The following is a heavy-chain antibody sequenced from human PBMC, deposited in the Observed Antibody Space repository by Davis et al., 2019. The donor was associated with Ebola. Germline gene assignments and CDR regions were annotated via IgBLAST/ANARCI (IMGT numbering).Heavy chain of an antibody. V-gene: IGHV4-34*01. CDR2: INHSGST. CDR3: ARGVSSSGAGGFYGMDV. J-gene: IGHJ6*04. Sequence: MPGGSLRLSCAASGFTVSSNYMSWIRQPPGKGLEWIGEINHSGSTNYNPSLKSRVTISVDTSKNQFSLKLSSVTAADTAVYYCARGVSSSGAGGFYGMDVWGKGTTVTVSS. D-gene: IGHD6-19*01. CDR1: GFTVSSNY.